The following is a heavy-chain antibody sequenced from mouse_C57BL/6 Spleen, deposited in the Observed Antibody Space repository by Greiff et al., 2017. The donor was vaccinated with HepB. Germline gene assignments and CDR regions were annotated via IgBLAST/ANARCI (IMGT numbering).Heavy chain of an antibody. CDR2: IRNKANGYTT. Sequence: EVKLVESGGGLVQPGGSLSLSCAASGFNFTDYYMSWVRQPPGKALEWMGFIRNKANGYTTEYSASVKGRFTISRDNSQSILFLQMNALRAEDSATYYCARYHGNSYGYFDVWGAGTTVTVSS. V-gene: IGHV7-3*01. CDR3: ARYHGNSYGYFDV. J-gene: IGHJ1*01. D-gene: IGHD1-1*01. CDR1: GFNFTDYY.